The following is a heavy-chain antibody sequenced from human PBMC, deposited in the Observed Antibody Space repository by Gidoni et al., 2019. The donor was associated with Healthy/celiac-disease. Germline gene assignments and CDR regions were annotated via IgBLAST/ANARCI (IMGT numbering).Heavy chain of an antibody. Sequence: QVQLQESGPGLVKPSETLSPTCTVAGGSISSYYWSWIRQPPGKGLEWIGYIYYSGSTNYNPSLKSRVTISVDTSKNQFSLKLSSVTAADTAVYYCARQPTYSSGWLQYYFDYWGQGTLVTVSS. D-gene: IGHD6-19*01. CDR3: ARQPTYSSGWLQYYFDY. CDR2: IYYSGST. J-gene: IGHJ4*02. V-gene: IGHV4-59*01. CDR1: GGSISSYY.